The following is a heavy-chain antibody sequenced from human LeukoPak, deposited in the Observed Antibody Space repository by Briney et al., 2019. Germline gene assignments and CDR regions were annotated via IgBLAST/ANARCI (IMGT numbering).Heavy chain of an antibody. Sequence: PSETLSLTCIVSGGSISSYYWSWIRQPPGKGLEWIGYIYYSGSTNYNPSLKSRVTISVDTSKNQFSLKLSSVTAADTAVYYCARDSKKTGFFDYWGQGTLVTVSS. D-gene: IGHD7-27*01. V-gene: IGHV4-59*01. J-gene: IGHJ4*01. CDR2: IYYSGST. CDR3: ARDSKKTGFFDY. CDR1: GGSISSYY.